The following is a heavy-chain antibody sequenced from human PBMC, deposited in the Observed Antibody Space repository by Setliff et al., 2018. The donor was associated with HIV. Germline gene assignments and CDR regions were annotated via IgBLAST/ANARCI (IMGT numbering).Heavy chain of an antibody. J-gene: IGHJ5*02. Sequence: ASVKVSCKAFGYTFSTNAIHWVRQAPGQRLEWMGYINAGDDNTRYSEKFQGRVTITRDTSANTAYMELSSLRSEDTAVYYCARTASVTMIRGSLRPWGQGTLVTVSS. V-gene: IGHV1-3*01. CDR3: ARTASVTMIRGSLRP. CDR2: INAGDDNT. CDR1: GYTFSTNA. D-gene: IGHD3-10*01.